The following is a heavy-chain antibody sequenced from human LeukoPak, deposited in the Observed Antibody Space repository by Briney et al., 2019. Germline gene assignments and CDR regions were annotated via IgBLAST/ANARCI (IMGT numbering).Heavy chain of an antibody. J-gene: IGHJ5*02. CDR3: ARGLRDRSGYWFDP. V-gene: IGHV3-20*01. Sequence: GGSLRLSCAASGFTFDDYGMSWVRQAPGKGLEWVSGINWNGGSTGYADSVKGRFTISRDNAKNSLYLQMSSLRAEDTALYHCARGLRDRSGYWFDPWGQGTLVTVSS. D-gene: IGHD3-22*01. CDR2: INWNGGST. CDR1: GFTFDDYG.